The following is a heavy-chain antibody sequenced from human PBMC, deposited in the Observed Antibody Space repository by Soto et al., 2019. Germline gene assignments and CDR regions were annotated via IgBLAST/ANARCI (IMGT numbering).Heavy chain of an antibody. J-gene: IGHJ4*02. CDR1: GVSISSYY. V-gene: IGHV4-59*01. CDR3: ARACSSTSCYDVFDY. Sequence: TETLSLTCTVSGVSISSYYWSWIRHPPGKGLEWIGYIYYSGSTNYNPSLKSRVTISVDTSKNQFSLKLSSVTAADTAVYYCARACSSTSCYDVFDYWGQGTLVTVS. CDR2: IYYSGST. D-gene: IGHD2-2*01.